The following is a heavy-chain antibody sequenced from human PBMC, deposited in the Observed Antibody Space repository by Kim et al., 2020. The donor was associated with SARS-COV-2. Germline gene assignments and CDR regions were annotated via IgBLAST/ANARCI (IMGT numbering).Heavy chain of an antibody. CDR3: ARGGHSSSWYGSRNWFDP. Sequence: SETLSLTCAVYGGSFSGYYWSWIRQPPGKGLEWMGEINHSGSTNYNPSLKSRVTISVDTSKNQFSLKLSSVTAADTAVYYCARGGHSSSWYGSRNWFDPWGQGTLVTVSS. V-gene: IGHV4-34*01. D-gene: IGHD6-13*01. CDR2: INHSGST. J-gene: IGHJ5*02. CDR1: GGSFSGYY.